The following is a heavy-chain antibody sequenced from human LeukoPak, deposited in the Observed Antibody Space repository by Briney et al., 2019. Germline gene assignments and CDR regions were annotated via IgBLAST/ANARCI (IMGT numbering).Heavy chain of an antibody. J-gene: IGHJ6*04. CDR3: ARDKDIVVVPAAMTWDYYYGMDV. V-gene: IGHV4-61*01. CDR1: GLSLSSGSYY. Sequence: SETLSLTCTVSGLSLSSGSYYWRWIRPPPGKGLEWSGYIYYSGSTNYNPSLKSRLTISVDTSKNQFSLKLSSVTAADTAVYYCARDKDIVVVPAAMTWDYYYGMDVWGKGTTVTVSS. CDR2: IYYSGST. D-gene: IGHD2-2*01.